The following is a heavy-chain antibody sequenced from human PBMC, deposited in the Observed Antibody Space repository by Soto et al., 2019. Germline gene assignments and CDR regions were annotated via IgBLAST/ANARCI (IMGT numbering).Heavy chain of an antibody. D-gene: IGHD6-19*01. CDR3: AKDQYSSGWYGCDY. J-gene: IGHJ4*02. V-gene: IGHV3-30*18. CDR2: ISYDGSNK. Sequence: QVQLVESGGGVVQPGRSLRLSCAASGFTFSSYGMHWVRQAPGKGLEWVAVISYDGSNKYYADSVKGRFTISRDNSKNTLYLQMNSLRAEDTAVYYCAKDQYSSGWYGCDYWGQGTLVTVSS. CDR1: GFTFSSYG.